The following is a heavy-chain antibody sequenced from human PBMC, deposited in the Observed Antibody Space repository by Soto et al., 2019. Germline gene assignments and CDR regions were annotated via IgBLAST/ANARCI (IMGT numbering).Heavy chain of an antibody. CDR3: ARDRYNYGPLGY. D-gene: IGHD5-18*01. CDR2: ISSGGST. J-gene: IGHJ4*02. Sequence: GGSLRLSCAASGFTVSSNYMSWVRQAPWKGLEWVSVISSGGSTYYADSVKGRFTISRDNSKNTLYLQMNSLRAEDTAVYYCARDRYNYGPLGYWGQGTLVTVSS. CDR1: GFTVSSNY. V-gene: IGHV3-66*01.